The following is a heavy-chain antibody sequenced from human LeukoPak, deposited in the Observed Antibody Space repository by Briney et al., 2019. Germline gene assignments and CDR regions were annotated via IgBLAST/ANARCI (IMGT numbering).Heavy chain of an antibody. D-gene: IGHD3-22*01. Sequence: GGSLRLSCSASGFTFSRYAMHWARQAPGKGQEYVSAIGTNGNTYYADSVKGRFTISRDNSKNTLYLQMSSLRAEDTAVYHCVKDDSYHYDTSTYVAWGQGTLVTVSS. CDR3: VKDDSYHYDTSTYVA. J-gene: IGHJ5*02. V-gene: IGHV3-64D*06. CDR2: IGTNGNT. CDR1: GFTFSRYA.